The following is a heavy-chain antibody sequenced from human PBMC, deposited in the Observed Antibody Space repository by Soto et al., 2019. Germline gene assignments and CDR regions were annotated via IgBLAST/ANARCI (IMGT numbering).Heavy chain of an antibody. J-gene: IGHJ4*02. Sequence: GGSLRLSCAASGFTFSTYAMSWVRQAPGKGLEWVSGISGSGDGPFYADSVKGRFTISRDNSKNTLFLQMNSLRAEDTAVYYCARHQDSSTWYIYPIDYWGQGTLVTVSS. V-gene: IGHV3-23*01. CDR2: ISGSGDGP. CDR1: GFTFSTYA. D-gene: IGHD6-13*01. CDR3: ARHQDSSTWYIYPIDY.